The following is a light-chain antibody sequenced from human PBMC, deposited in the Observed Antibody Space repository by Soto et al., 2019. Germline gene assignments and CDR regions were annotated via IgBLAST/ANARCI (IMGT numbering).Light chain of an antibody. Sequence: DIQMTQSPSSLSASVGDRVTITCRASQGISTYLVWYQQKPGTVPKLLIFAASTFQSGVPSRFSGSGSGTDFTLTISSLQPEDVATYYVQNYNGAPWTFGQGTKVEIK. CDR3: QNYNGAPWT. V-gene: IGKV1-27*01. CDR1: QGISTY. CDR2: AAS. J-gene: IGKJ1*01.